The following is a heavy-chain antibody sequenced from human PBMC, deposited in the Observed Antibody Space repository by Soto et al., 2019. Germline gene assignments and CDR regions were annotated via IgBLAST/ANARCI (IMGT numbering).Heavy chain of an antibody. CDR3: TRLPGGWCAPRGG. D-gene: IGHD6-19*01. CDR2: IKSKTDGGTT. V-gene: IGHV3-15*07. J-gene: IGHJ4*02. CDR1: SVSNAW. Sequence: SVSNAWMNWVRQAPGKGLEWVGRIKSKTDGGTTDYAAPVKGRFTISRDDSKNTLYLQMNSLKTEDTAVYYCTRLPGGWCAPRGGWGQGTLVTVSS.